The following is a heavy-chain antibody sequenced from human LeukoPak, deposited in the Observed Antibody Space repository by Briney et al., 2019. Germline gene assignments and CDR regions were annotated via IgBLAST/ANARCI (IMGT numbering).Heavy chain of an antibody. V-gene: IGHV3-9*01. J-gene: IGHJ4*02. Sequence: PGGSLRLSCAASGFTFDDYAMHWVRQAPGKGLEWVSGISWNGGSIGYADSVKGRFTISRDNAKNSLYLQMNSLRAEDTALYYCAKSGGFSPFDYWGQGTLVTVSS. CDR3: AKSGGFSPFDY. D-gene: IGHD6-25*01. CDR1: GFTFDDYA. CDR2: ISWNGGSI.